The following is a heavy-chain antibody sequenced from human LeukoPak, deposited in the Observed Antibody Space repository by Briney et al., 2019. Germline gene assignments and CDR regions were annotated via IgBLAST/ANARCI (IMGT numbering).Heavy chain of an antibody. CDR2: INSDGSET. Sequence: GGSLRLSCAASGFTLSNYYMHWVRQAPGKGPVWVSRINSDGSETRYADSVKGRFTISRDNAKNAVYLQMNSLRADDTAVSYCARYGDYVIWGQGTLVTVSS. CDR1: GFTLSNYY. V-gene: IGHV3-74*01. CDR3: ARYGDYVI. J-gene: IGHJ4*02. D-gene: IGHD4-17*01.